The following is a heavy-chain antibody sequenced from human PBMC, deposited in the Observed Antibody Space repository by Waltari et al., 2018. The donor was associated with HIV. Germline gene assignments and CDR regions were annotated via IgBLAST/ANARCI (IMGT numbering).Heavy chain of an antibody. J-gene: IGHJ4*02. V-gene: IGHV1-2*02. CDR3: ARVSRRDGSRLFDY. CDR1: AYISTGYY. Sequence: QVVLLPPGPEAQTTGPPVKVACKTAAYISTGYYMHWVRQAPGQGLEWMGWINPNSGGTKYAQKFQGRANMTRATSITTVYMELSRLRSDDTAVYYCARVSRRDGSRLFDYWGPGTLVTVSS. CDR2: INPNSGGT.